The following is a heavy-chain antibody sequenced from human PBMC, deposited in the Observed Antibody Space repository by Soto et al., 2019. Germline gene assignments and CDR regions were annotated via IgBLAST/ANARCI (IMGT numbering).Heavy chain of an antibody. V-gene: IGHV4-59*01. CDR2: IHYSGTT. CDR3: AAGEASSRNLAPYYLDF. CDR1: GGSMRNYF. D-gene: IGHD6-13*01. J-gene: IGHJ4*02. Sequence: LSLTCTVSGGSMRNYFWTWIRQPPGKGLEWIGYIHYSGTTSFFPSYNPSLRRRVTISEDKSKNQFSLKLLSVTTADTAVYFCAAGEASSRNLAPYYLDFWGQGTLVTVSS.